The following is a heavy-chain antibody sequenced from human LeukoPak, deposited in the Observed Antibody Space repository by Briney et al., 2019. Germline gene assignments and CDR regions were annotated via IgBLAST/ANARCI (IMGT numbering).Heavy chain of an antibody. Sequence: SETLSLTCTVSGGSISSYYWSWVRQPPGSGLEWIGDINQSGSTNYSPSLKSRVTVSIDTSKNQFSLKMSSLTAADTAIYFCARHGLGRGVYITRQYNYYMDVWGTGTTVTVSS. V-gene: IGHV4-34*01. D-gene: IGHD3-10*01. J-gene: IGHJ6*04. CDR2: INQSGST. CDR3: ARHGLGRGVYITRQYNYYMDV. CDR1: GGSISSYY.